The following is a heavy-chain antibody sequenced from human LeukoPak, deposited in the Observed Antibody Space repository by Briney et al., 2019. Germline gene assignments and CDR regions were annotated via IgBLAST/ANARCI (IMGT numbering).Heavy chain of an antibody. V-gene: IGHV3-53*01. CDR2: IYSGGTT. D-gene: IGHD5-12*01. CDR3: ARDGYGYNYMGV. CDR1: GFSVSSNF. J-gene: IGHJ6*03. Sequence: PGGSLRLSCEASGFSVSSNFMSWVRQAPGKGLEWVSVIYSGGTTYNADSVRGRFTISRDNSKNTLYLQMNSLRAEDTAVYYCARDGYGYNYMGVWGKGTTVTVSS.